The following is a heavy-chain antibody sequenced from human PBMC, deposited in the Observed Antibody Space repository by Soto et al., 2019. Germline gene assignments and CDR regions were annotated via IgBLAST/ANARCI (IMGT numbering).Heavy chain of an antibody. D-gene: IGHD3-22*01. CDR2: ISYDGSNK. CDR3: ARDRSTMIVVVITTSIFDY. CDR1: GFTFSSYA. J-gene: IGHJ4*02. Sequence: QVQLVESGGGVVQPGRSLRLSCAASGFTFSSYAMHWVRQAPGKGLEWVAVISYDGSNKYYADSVKGRFTISRDNSKNTLYLQMNSRRAEDTAVYYCARDRSTMIVVVITTSIFDYWGQGTLGTVSS. V-gene: IGHV3-30-3*01.